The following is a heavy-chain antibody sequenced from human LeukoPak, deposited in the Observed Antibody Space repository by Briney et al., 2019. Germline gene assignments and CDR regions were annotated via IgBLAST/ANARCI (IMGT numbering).Heavy chain of an antibody. CDR1: GGSINTYY. J-gene: IGHJ3*02. D-gene: IGHD5-18*01. V-gene: IGHV4-59*01. CDR2: IYYSGST. CDR3: AGDVDTAMLDAFDI. Sequence: SETLSLTCTVPGGSINTYYWSWVRRPPGKGLEWIASIYYSGSTDYNPSLKSRVAISIDTSKNQFSLKLSSVTAADTALYYCAGDVDTAMLDAFDIWGQGTMVTVSS.